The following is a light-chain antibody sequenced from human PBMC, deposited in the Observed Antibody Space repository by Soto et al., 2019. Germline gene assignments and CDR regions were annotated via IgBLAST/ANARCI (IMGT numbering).Light chain of an antibody. V-gene: IGLV1-40*01. J-gene: IGLJ2*01. CDR3: HSYDVSLSGPV. CDR2: DNN. Sequence: QPVLTQPPSVSGPPGQRVTISCTGSSSNIGAGYDVHWYQQLPGTAPKVLIYDNNNRPSGVPDRFSGSKSGTSASLAITGLQAEDEADYYCHSYDVSLSGPVFGGGTKLTVL. CDR1: SSNIGAGYD.